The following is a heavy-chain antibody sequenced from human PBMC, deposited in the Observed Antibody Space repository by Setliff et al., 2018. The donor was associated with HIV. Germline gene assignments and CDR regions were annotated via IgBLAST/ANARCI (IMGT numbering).Heavy chain of an antibody. CDR2: INPYNGAT. CDR3: ARAPIYCDGDCYLFDY. CDR1: GYTFFEYY. J-gene: IGHJ4*02. Sequence: ASVKVSCKSSGYTFFEYYMFWLRQAPGQGLEWMGWINPYNGATKSAHKFQGRVTVTRDTSITTTYMGLTRLTSDDTAIYYCARAPIYCDGDCYLFDYWGQGTLVTVSS. V-gene: IGHV1-2*02. D-gene: IGHD2-21*02.